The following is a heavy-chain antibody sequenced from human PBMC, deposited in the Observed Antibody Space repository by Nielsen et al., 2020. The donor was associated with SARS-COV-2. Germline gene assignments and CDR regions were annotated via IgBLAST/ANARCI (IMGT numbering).Heavy chain of an antibody. CDR2: IKPDGSEK. J-gene: IGHJ3*02. CDR1: GFTFSSLW. CDR3: AKLPGAMSPFDI. Sequence: GESLKISCAASGFTFSSLWMSWVRQVPGKGLEWVADIKPDGSEKVYVDSVKGRFTISRDNAKNSMSLQMNSLRAEDTALYYCAKLPGAMSPFDIWGQGTMVTVSS. D-gene: IGHD2-2*01. V-gene: IGHV3-7*03.